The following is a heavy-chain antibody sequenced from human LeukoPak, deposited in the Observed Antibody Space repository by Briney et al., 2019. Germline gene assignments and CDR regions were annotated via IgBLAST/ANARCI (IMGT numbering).Heavy chain of an antibody. CDR2: IYTSGST. Sequence: SETLSLTCSVSGDSISSYYWSWIRQSAGKGLEWIGRIYTSGSTYYNPSLKSRVTISVDTSKNQFSLKLSSVTAADTAVYYCARTDYYDSSGYYYGEYYFDYWGQGTLVTVSS. CDR1: GDSISSYY. D-gene: IGHD3-22*01. CDR3: ARTDYYDSSGYYYGEYYFDY. J-gene: IGHJ4*02. V-gene: IGHV4-4*07.